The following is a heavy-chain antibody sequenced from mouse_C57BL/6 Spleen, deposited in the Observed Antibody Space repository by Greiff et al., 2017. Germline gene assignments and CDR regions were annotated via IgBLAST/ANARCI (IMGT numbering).Heavy chain of an antibody. CDR3: ARGGWLLRDYAMDY. V-gene: IGHV1-82*01. J-gene: IGHJ4*01. D-gene: IGHD2-3*01. Sequence: VQLVESGPELVKPGASVKISCKASGYAFSSSWMNWVKQRPGKGLEWIGRIYPGDGDTNYNGKFKGKATLTADKSSSTAYMQLSSLTSEDSAVYFCARGGWLLRDYAMDYWGQGTSVTVSS. CDR2: IYPGDGDT. CDR1: GYAFSSSW.